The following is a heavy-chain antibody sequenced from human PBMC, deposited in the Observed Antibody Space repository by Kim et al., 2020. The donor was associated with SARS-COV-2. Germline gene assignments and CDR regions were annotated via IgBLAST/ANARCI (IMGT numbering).Heavy chain of an antibody. CDR3: AKDASIIIPGGVNY. CDR1: GFTFSTYA. CDR2: ISYDGSKK. D-gene: IGHD3-16*01. Sequence: GGSLRLSCAASGFTFSTYAMHWVRQAPGKGLEWVAVISYDGSKKYNADSVKGRFTISRDNSKNTLYLQMNSLRAEDTAVYYCAKDASIIIPGGVNYWGQGTLVTVSS. V-gene: IGHV3-30-3*01. J-gene: IGHJ4*02.